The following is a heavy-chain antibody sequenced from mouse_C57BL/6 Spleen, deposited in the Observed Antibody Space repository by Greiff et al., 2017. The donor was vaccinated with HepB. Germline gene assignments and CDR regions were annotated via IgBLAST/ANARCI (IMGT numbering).Heavy chain of an antibody. CDR2: INPGSGGT. CDR3: ARRLHYYGSSYVDY. V-gene: IGHV1-54*01. J-gene: IGHJ2*01. Sequence: QVQLQQSGAELVRPGPSVKVSCKASGYAFTNYLIEWVKQRPGQGLEWIGVINPGSGGTNYNEKFKGKATLTADKSSSTAYMQLSSLTSEDSAVYFCARRLHYYGSSYVDYWGQGTTLTVSS. D-gene: IGHD1-1*01. CDR1: GYAFTNYL.